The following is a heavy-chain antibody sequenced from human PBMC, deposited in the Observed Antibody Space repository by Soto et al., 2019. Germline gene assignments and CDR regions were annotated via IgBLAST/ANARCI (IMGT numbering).Heavy chain of an antibody. V-gene: IGHV4-30-4*01. J-gene: IGHJ6*02. D-gene: IGHD6-13*01. CDR3: ARALVSGYSSSWYYYYGMDV. Sequence: SETLSLTCTVSGGSISRGEYYWRWIRQPPGKGLEWIGYIYYSGSTYYNPSLKSRVTISVDTSKNQFSLKLSSVTAADTAVYYCARALVSGYSSSWYYYYGMDVWGQGTTVTVSS. CDR2: IYYSGST. CDR1: GGSISRGEYY.